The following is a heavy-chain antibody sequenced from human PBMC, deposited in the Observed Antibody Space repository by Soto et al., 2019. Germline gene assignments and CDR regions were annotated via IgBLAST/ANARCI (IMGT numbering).Heavy chain of an antibody. D-gene: IGHD3-16*01. CDR1: GGSISSSSYY. CDR2: IYYSGST. CDR3: ASWDYYYGMDV. Sequence: SETLSLTCTVSGGSISSSSYYRGWIRQPPGKGLEWIGSIYYSGSTYYNPSLKSRVTISVDTSKNQFSLKLSSVTAADTAVYYCASWDYYYGMDVWGQGTTVTVSS. J-gene: IGHJ6*02. V-gene: IGHV4-39*01.